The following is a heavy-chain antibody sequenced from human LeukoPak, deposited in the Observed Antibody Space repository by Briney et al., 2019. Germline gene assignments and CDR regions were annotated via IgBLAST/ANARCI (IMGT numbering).Heavy chain of an antibody. CDR2: ISAYNGNT. J-gene: IGHJ6*04. D-gene: IGHD3-10*01. Sequence: ASVKVSCKASGYTFTSYGISWVRQAPGQGLEWMGWISAYNGNTNYAQKLQGRVTMTTDTSTSTAYMELRSLRSDDTAVYYCARDRMVRGFDYYYGMDGWGKGTTVTVSS. V-gene: IGHV1-18*04. CDR3: ARDRMVRGFDYYYGMDG. CDR1: GYTFTSYG.